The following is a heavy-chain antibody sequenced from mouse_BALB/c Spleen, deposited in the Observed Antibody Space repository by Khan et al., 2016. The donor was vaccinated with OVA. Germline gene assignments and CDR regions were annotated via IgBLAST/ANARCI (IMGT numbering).Heavy chain of an antibody. CDR1: GFNIKDYY. CDR3: ARSILLYLDY. V-gene: IGHV14-1*02. CDR2: IDPENGNS. D-gene: IGHD2-3*01. Sequence: VQLQQSGAELVRPGALVKLSCKGSGFNIKDYYMQWVKQRPEQGLEWIGWIDPENGNSIYDPKFQGKASITADTSSNTAYLQLSSLTSEDTAVYYCARSILLYLDYWGQGTTLTVSS. J-gene: IGHJ2*01.